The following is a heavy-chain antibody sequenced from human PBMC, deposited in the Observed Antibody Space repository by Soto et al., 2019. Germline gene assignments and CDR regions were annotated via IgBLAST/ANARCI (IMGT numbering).Heavy chain of an antibody. D-gene: IGHD2-15*01. J-gene: IGHJ5*02. Sequence: QVQLQESGPGLVKPSQTLSLTCTVSGGSISSGGYYWSWIRQHPGKGLEWIGYIYYSGSTYYNPSLKSRVTISVDTSKNQFSLKLSSVTAADTAVYYCAGGAPVVVAATGWFDPWGQGTLVTVSS. CDR1: GGSISSGGYY. CDR2: IYYSGST. V-gene: IGHV4-31*03. CDR3: AGGAPVVVAATGWFDP.